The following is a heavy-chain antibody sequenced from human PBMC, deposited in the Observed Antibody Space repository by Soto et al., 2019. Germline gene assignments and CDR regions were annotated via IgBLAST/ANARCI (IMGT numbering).Heavy chain of an antibody. CDR1: GGSISSGGYY. Sequence: SETLSLTCTVSGGSISSGGYYWSWIRQHPGKGLEWIGYIYYSGSTYYNPSLKSRVTISVDTSKNQFSLKLSSVTAADTAVYYCAREYYYDSSGYFGRFDPWGQGTLVTVSS. V-gene: IGHV4-31*03. J-gene: IGHJ5*02. D-gene: IGHD3-22*01. CDR2: IYYSGST. CDR3: AREYYYDSSGYFGRFDP.